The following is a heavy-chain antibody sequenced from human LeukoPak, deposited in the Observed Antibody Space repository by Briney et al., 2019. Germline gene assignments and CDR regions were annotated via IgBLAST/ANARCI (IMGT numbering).Heavy chain of an antibody. J-gene: IGHJ6*04. CDR2: IIPIFGTA. D-gene: IGHD6-13*01. CDR1: GGTFSSYA. Sequence: SVNVSCKASGGTFSSYAISWVRPAPGQGLEWMGGIIPIFGTANYAQKFQGRVTITADESTSTAYMELSSLRSEDTAVYYCARDEGAGSAAAASYYYYGMDVWGKGTTVTVSS. CDR3: ARDEGAGSAAAASYYYYGMDV. V-gene: IGHV1-69*13.